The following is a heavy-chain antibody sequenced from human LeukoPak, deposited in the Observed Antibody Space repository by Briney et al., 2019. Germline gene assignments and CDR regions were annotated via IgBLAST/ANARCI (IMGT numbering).Heavy chain of an antibody. D-gene: IGHD4-23*01. CDR3: AAEGRPTVVTFRKGAVDL. V-gene: IGHV1-58*01. J-gene: IGHJ3*01. CDR1: GFTFTSSA. CDR2: IVVGSGNT. Sequence: VTSVKVSCKASGFTFTSSAVQWVRQARGQRLEWIGWIVVGSGNTNYAQKFQERVTITRDMSTGTVYMELSSLRSEDTAVYYCAAEGRPTVVTFRKGAVDLWGQGTMVTVSS.